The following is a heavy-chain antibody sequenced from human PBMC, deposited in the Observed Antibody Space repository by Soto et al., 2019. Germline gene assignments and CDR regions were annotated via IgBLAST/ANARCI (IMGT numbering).Heavy chain of an antibody. CDR3: ARVRPCCGGDCYFAY. V-gene: IGHV1-46*01. D-gene: IGHD2-21*02. Sequence: QVQLVQSGAEVKKPGASVKVSCKASGYTFTSYYMHWVRQAPGQGLEWMGISNPSGGSTSYAQKFQGRVPMTRDTSTSTVYMELSSLRSEDTAVYYCARVRPCCGGDCYFAYWGQGTLLTVSS. J-gene: IGHJ4*02. CDR1: GYTFTSYY. CDR2: SNPSGGST.